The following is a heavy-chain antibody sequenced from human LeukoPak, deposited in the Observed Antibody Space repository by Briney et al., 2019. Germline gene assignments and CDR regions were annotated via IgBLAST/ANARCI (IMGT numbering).Heavy chain of an antibody. CDR1: AFTFSSYW. V-gene: IGHV3-7*01. Sequence: GGSLRLSCAASAFTFSSYWMSWVRQAPGKVLEWVATIKPDGSEKYYVDSVKGRFSISIDNAKNSLYLQMNSLRAEDTAVYYCARDDCSSISCYHNWFDPWGQGTLVTVSS. J-gene: IGHJ5*02. CDR3: ARDDCSSISCYHNWFDP. CDR2: IKPDGSEK. D-gene: IGHD2-2*01.